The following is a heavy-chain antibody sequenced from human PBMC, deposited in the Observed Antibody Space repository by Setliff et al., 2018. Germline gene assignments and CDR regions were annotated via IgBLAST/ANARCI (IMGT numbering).Heavy chain of an antibody. J-gene: IGHJ3*02. CDR3: ARALGYCSRTSCYADAFDI. D-gene: IGHD2-2*01. Sequence: SETLSLTCTVSGGSISTYYWTWIRQPPGKGLEWIGSMYHSGSTYYNPSLKSRVTISVDTSKNQFSLKLNYVTAADTAVYYCARALGYCSRTSCYADAFDIWGQGTMVTVS. CDR1: GGSISTYY. CDR2: MYHSGST. V-gene: IGHV4-59*08.